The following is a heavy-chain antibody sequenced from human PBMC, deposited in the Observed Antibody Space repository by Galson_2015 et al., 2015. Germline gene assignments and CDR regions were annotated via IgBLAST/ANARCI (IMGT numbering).Heavy chain of an antibody. CDR1: GFTFDNYW. CDR2: INSDGSTT. D-gene: IGHD2-2*02. J-gene: IGHJ4*02. V-gene: IGHV3-74*01. CDR3: ARGYRWGCDY. Sequence: SLRLSCAASGFTFDNYWMHWVRQAPGKGLVWATRINSDGSTTTYADSVKGRFTISRDNAKNTLYLQMNNLRAEDTAVYYCARGYRWGCDYWGQGTLVTVSS.